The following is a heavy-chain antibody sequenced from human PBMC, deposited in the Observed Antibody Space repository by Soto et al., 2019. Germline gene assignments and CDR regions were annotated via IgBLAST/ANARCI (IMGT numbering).Heavy chain of an antibody. CDR3: AATDQYDSSGIDF. V-gene: IGHV4-39*01. CDR1: GGSISSGTYF. CDR2: FYNSGST. J-gene: IGHJ4*02. Sequence: SETLSLTCSVSGGSISSGTYFWALVRQPPGKGLEWIGTFYNSGSTHYSPSLKSRVTISVDTSKNQFSLRLNSVTAAGTAVYYCAATDQYDSSGIDFSGLGTLVTGSS. D-gene: IGHD3-22*01.